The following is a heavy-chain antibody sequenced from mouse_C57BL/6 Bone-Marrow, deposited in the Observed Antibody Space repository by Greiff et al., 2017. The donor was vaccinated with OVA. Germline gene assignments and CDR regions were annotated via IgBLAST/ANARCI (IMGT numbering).Heavy chain of an antibody. CDR1: GYTFTSYW. V-gene: IGHV1-55*01. D-gene: IGHD1-1*01. CDR2: IYPGSGST. J-gene: IGHJ1*03. CDR3: ASTYYYGSSLYWYFDV. Sequence: VQLQQPGAELVKPGASVKMSCKASGYTFTSYWITWVKQRPGQGLEWIGDIYPGSGSTNYNEKFKSKATLTVDTSSSTAYMQLSSLTSEDSAVYYCASTYYYGSSLYWYFDVWGTGTTVTVSS.